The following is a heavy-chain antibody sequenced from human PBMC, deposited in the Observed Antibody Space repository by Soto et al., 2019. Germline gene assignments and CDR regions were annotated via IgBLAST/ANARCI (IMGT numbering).Heavy chain of an antibody. J-gene: IGHJ5*02. D-gene: IGHD5-12*01. Sequence: SETLSLTCTVSRGYVNTFHWSWVRQPAGKGLEWIGRIFPNGNTDYSPSLKSRVTLSVDTSKNQISLNLTSVTAADMAVYYCVRVTSVLGSEGAYVGSWFDPWGQGTLVTVSS. CDR1: RGYVNTFH. CDR2: IFPNGNT. CDR3: VRVTSVLGSEGAYVGSWFDP. V-gene: IGHV4-4*07.